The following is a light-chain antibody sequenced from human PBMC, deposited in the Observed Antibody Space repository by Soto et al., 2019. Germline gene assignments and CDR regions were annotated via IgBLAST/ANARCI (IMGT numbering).Light chain of an antibody. Sequence: EIVLTQSPGTLSLSPGEGATLSCRASQNIFSNFLAWYQQKPGQAPRLLIYDASSRATGVPDRFSGSGSGRDFTLTISRREPEDFAVYYCQQYSSSPPRTFGPGTRVEVK. J-gene: IGKJ1*01. V-gene: IGKV3-20*01. CDR2: DAS. CDR3: QQYSSSPPRT. CDR1: QNIFSNF.